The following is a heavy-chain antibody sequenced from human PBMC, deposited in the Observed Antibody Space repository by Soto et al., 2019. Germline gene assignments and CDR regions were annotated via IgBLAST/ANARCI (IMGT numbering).Heavy chain of an antibody. D-gene: IGHD4-17*01. CDR1: GYTLTGLS. J-gene: IGHJ3*02. CDR3: ATPTVRWDVNDAFDI. CDR2: FEPEXXEX. V-gene: IGHV1-24*01. Sequence: ASVEVSCKVSGYTLTGLSMHLVRQAPGKGLEWMGGFEPEXXEXXXXXKXXGRVTMTEDTSTDTAYMELSSLRSEDTAVYYCATPTVRWDVNDAFDIWGQGTMVTASS.